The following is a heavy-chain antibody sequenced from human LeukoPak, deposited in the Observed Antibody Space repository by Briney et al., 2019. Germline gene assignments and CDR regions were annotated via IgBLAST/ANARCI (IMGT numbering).Heavy chain of an antibody. J-gene: IGHJ4*02. Sequence: GASVTVSCTASGGTFSSYAISWVRQAPGQGLEWMGGIIPIFGTANYAQKFQGRVTITADESTSTAYMELSSLRSEDTAVYYCARPDEDRGYSYGYNYWGQGTLVTVSS. CDR1: GGTFSSYA. CDR3: ARPDEDRGYSYGYNY. CDR2: IIPIFGTA. V-gene: IGHV1-69*13. D-gene: IGHD5-18*01.